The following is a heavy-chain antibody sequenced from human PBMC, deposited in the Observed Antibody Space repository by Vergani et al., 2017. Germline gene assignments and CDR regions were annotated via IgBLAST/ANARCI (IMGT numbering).Heavy chain of an antibody. CDR3: ASVAYYYDSSGYYQRYYYYYDMDV. CDR1: GGSISSGGYY. CDR2: IYYSGST. D-gene: IGHD3-22*01. J-gene: IGHJ6*03. Sequence: QVQLQESGPGLVKPSQTLSLTCTVSGGSISSGGYYWSWIRQHPGKGLEWIGYIYYSGSTYYKPSLKSRVTISVDTSKKQFSLKLSSVTAADTAVYSGASVAYYYDSSGYYQRYYYYYDMDVWGKGTTVTVSS. V-gene: IGHV4-31*03.